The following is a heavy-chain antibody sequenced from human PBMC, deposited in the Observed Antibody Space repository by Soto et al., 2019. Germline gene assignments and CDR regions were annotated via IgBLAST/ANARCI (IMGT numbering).Heavy chain of an antibody. CDR1: DDSISSDFYY. D-gene: IGHD3-9*01. V-gene: IGHV4-39*01. CDR2: IYSSGHT. J-gene: IGHJ5*02. CDR3: ARRYRYFDWYKENWFDP. Sequence: PSETLSLTCTVSDDSISSDFYYWGWIRQPPGKDLEWIGSIYSSGHTYYNPSLKSRVTVSVDTSKNQFSLKLSSVTAADTAVYYCARRYRYFDWYKENWFDPWGQGTLVTVSS.